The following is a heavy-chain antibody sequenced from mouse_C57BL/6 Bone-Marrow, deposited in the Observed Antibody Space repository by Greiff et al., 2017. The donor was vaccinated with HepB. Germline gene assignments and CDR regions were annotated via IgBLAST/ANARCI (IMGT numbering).Heavy chain of an antibody. Sequence: QVQLKQSGAELVKPGASVKLSRKASGYTFTSYWMHWVKQRPGQGLEWIGMIHPNSGSTNYNEKFKSKATLTVDKSSSTAYMQLSSLTSEDSAVYYCARRRGSSYDSYYAMDYWGQGTSVTVSS. D-gene: IGHD1-1*01. CDR1: GYTFTSYW. V-gene: IGHV1-64*01. CDR2: IHPNSGST. J-gene: IGHJ4*01. CDR3: ARRRGSSYDSYYAMDY.